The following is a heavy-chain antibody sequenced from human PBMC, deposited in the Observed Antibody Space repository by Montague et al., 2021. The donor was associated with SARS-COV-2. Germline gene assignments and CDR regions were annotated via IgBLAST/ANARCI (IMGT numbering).Heavy chain of an antibody. J-gene: IGHJ5*02. CDR3: ARNDIFSNWFDP. V-gene: IGHV4-39*02. CDR2: FSYSGST. D-gene: IGHD3-9*01. CDR1: GGSVSSNRDS. Sequence: SETLSLTCTVSGGSVSSNRDSWVWIRQPPGRGLEWIGTFSYSGSTYSNPSLNNRVSISRDTSRNHFSLKLTSVTTADTAVYYCARNDIFSNWFDPWGQGTLVTVSS.